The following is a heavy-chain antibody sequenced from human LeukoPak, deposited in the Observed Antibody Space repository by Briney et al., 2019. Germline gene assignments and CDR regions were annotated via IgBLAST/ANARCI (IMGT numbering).Heavy chain of an antibody. V-gene: IGHV4-59*01. CDR3: VRDRELTF. J-gene: IGHJ4*02. Sequence: SETLSLTCTVSGGSITNYYWSWIRQPPGKGLEWIGYIYNSGSTIYNPSLKSRVSISVDTSKNQFSLKLNSVTAADTAVYFCVRDRELTFWSQGTLVTVSS. CDR1: GGSITNYY. CDR2: IYNSGST. D-gene: IGHD1-26*01.